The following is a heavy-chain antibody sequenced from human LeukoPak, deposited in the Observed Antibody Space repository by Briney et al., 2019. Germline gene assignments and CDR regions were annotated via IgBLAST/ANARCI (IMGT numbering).Heavy chain of an antibody. CDR1: GYSISSGYY. V-gene: IGHV4-38-2*01. J-gene: IGHJ4*02. Sequence: SETLSLTCAVSGYSISSGYYCGWIRQPPGKGLEWIGSIYHSGSTYYNPSLKSRVTISVDTSKNQFSLKLSSVTAADTAVYYCARLIVGPTPFDYWGQGTLVTVSS. CDR2: IYHSGST. CDR3: ARLIVGPTPFDY. D-gene: IGHD1-26*01.